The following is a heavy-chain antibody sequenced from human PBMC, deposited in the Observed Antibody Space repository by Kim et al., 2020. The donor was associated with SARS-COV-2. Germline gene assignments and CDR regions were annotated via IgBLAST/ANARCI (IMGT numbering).Heavy chain of an antibody. Sequence: GGSLRLSCAASGFTFSNAWMSWVRQAPGKGLEWVGRIKSKTDGGTTDYAAPVKGRFTISRDDSKNTLYLQMNSLKTEDTAVYYCTTDRGYYYDRTAFDYWGQGTLVTVSS. CDR3: TTDRGYYYDRTAFDY. CDR1: GFTFSNAW. CDR2: IKSKTDGGTT. D-gene: IGHD3-22*01. V-gene: IGHV3-15*01. J-gene: IGHJ4*02.